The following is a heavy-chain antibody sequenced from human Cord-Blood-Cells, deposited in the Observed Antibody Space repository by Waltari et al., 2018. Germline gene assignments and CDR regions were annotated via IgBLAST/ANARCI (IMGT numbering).Heavy chain of an antibody. V-gene: IGHV1-69*06. CDR1: GRPFSSYA. Sequence: QVQLVQSGAEVKKPGAPVKVSCKASGRPFSSYAISWVRQAPGQGLEWMGGIIPIFGTANYAQKFQGRVTITADKSTSTAYMELSSLRSEDTAVYYCARGGSDILTGPDAFDIWGQGTMVTVSS. D-gene: IGHD3-9*01. CDR2: IIPIFGTA. J-gene: IGHJ3*02. CDR3: ARGGSDILTGPDAFDI.